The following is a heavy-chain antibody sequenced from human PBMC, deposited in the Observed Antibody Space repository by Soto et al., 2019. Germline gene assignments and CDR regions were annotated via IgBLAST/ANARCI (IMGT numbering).Heavy chain of an antibody. D-gene: IGHD3-16*01. J-gene: IGHJ6*02. V-gene: IGHV4-59*01. CDR1: GGSIRSYY. CDR3: ARAAVMGGGYYYGMDV. Sequence: PSETLSLTCTVSGGSIRSYYWSWIRQPPGKGLEWIGYIYYSGSTNYNPSLKSRVTISVDTSKNQFSLKLSSVTAADTAVYYCARAAVMGGGYYYGMDVWGQGTTVTVSS. CDR2: IYYSGST.